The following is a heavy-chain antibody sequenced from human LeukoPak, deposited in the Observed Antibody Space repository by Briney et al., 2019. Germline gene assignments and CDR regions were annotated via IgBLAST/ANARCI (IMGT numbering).Heavy chain of an antibody. D-gene: IGHD2-15*01. CDR3: ARQICSGGSCYSGGAFDY. J-gene: IGHJ4*02. V-gene: IGHV3-23*01. CDR1: GFTFNNYA. CDR2: ISGSGGST. Sequence: PGGSLRLSCAASGFTFNNYAMTWVRQAPGKGLEWVSVISGSGGSTYYADSVKGRFIISRDNSKNTLFLQMNSLKASDTAMYYCARQICSGGSCYSGGAFDYWGQGTLVTVSS.